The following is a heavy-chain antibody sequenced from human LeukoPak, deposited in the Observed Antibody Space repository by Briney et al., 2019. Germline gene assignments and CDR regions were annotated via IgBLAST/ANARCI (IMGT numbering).Heavy chain of an antibody. V-gene: IGHV4-38-2*02. CDR3: SRGQSISAVAV. D-gene: IGHD6-13*01. Sequence: SETLSLTCTVSGFSISSGHYWGWTRQPPGKGLEWIASISHSGTTFYNPSLKSRVTISVDTSKNQFSLTVTSVTAADMAVYYCSRGQSISAVAVWGQGTLVTVSS. J-gene: IGHJ4*02. CDR2: ISHSGTT. CDR1: GFSISSGHY.